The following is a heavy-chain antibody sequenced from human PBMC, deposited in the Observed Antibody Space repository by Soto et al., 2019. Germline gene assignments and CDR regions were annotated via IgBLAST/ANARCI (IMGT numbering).Heavy chain of an antibody. CDR3: ARGGAYYYDTSGYYYGPYFDY. CDR2: MNTNNGNT. V-gene: IGHV1-8*01. CDR1: GYVFTSFD. Sequence: QVQLVQSGAEVKKPGASVKISCKASGYVFTSFDVNCVRQAPGQGLEWMGWMNTNNGNTGYAEKFQGRVTMTRNTAVSTAYLELRSLRSEDTAVYYCARGGAYYYDTSGYYYGPYFDYWGQGTLVIVSS. J-gene: IGHJ4*02. D-gene: IGHD3-22*01.